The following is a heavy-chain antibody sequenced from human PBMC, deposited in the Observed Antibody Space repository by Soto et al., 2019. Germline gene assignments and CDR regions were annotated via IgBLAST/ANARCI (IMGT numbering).Heavy chain of an antibody. CDR3: ASTLLRSGIYDY. D-gene: IGHD3-10*02. J-gene: IGHJ4*02. Sequence: PSETLSLTCTVSGGSISSYYWSWIRQPPGKGLEWIGYIYYSGSTNYNPSLKSRVTISVDTSKNQFSLKLSSVTAADTAVYYCASTLLRSGIYDYWGQGTLVTVSS. V-gene: IGHV4-59*08. CDR1: GGSISSYY. CDR2: IYYSGST.